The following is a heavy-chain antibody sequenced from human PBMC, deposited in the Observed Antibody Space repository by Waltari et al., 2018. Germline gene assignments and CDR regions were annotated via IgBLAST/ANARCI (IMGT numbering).Heavy chain of an antibody. CDR3: AKPVAYCGGDCYSDY. V-gene: IGHV3-23*01. CDR2: ISGSGGNT. D-gene: IGHD2-21*02. Sequence: EVQLLEYGGGLVQPGGSLRLSCAASGFTVSSYAMSWVSQAQWKGLEWVSAISGSGGNTYYADSVKGRFTISRDNSKNTLYLQMNSLRAEDTAVYYCAKPVAYCGGDCYSDYWGQGTLVTVSS. J-gene: IGHJ4*02. CDR1: GFTVSSYA.